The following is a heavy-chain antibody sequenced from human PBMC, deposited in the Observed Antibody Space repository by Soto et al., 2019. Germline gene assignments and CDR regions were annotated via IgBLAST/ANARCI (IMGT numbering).Heavy chain of an antibody. V-gene: IGHV1-69*13. CDR3: AKVRYSSPMGYYYGIDV. Sequence: SVKVSCKASRVAFIKFIVTWVRQAPGLGLEWVGGIIPIFGTANYAQKFQGRVTITADESTSTSYMEVNNLRSEDTSVYYCAKVRYSSPMGYYYGIDVWGQGTTVTVSS. J-gene: IGHJ6*02. CDR1: RVAFIKFI. CDR2: IIPIFGTA. D-gene: IGHD6-19*01.